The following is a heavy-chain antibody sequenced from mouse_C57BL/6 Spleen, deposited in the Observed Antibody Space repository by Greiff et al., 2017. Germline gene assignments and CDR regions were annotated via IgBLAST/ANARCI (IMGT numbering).Heavy chain of an antibody. V-gene: IGHV5-17*01. Sequence: EVKVEESGGGLVKPGGSLKLSCAASGFTFSDYGMHWVRQAPEKGLEWVAYISSGSSTIYYADTVKGRFTISRDNAKNTLFLQMTSLRSEDTAMYYCARQTTVVATDYYAMDYWGQGTSVTVSS. J-gene: IGHJ4*01. CDR3: ARQTTVVATDYYAMDY. CDR1: GFTFSDYG. D-gene: IGHD1-1*01. CDR2: ISSGSSTI.